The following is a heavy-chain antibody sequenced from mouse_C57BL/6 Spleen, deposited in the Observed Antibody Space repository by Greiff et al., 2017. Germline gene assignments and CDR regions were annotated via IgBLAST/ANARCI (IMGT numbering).Heavy chain of an antibody. CDR3: ARHYDYDGYAMDY. Sequence: QVQLQQSGAELARPGASVKMSCKASGYTFTSYTMHWVKQRPGQGLEWIGYITPSSGYTKYNQKFKDKATLTADKSSSPAYMQLSSLTSEDSAVYYCARHYDYDGYAMDYWGQGTSVTVSS. V-gene: IGHV1-4*01. CDR2: ITPSSGYT. D-gene: IGHD2-4*01. J-gene: IGHJ4*01. CDR1: GYTFTSYT.